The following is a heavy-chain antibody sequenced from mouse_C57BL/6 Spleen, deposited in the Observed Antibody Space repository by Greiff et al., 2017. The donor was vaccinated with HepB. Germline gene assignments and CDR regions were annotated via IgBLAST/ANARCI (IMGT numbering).Heavy chain of an antibody. J-gene: IGHJ2*01. Sequence: VQLQQPGAALVMPWASVKLSCKASGYTFTSYWMHWVKQRPGQGLEWIGEIDPSDSYTNYNQKFKGKSTLTVDKSSSTAYMQLSSLTSEDSAVYYCARGEAAQAKYYFDYWGQGTTLTVSS. D-gene: IGHD3-2*02. CDR1: GYTFTSYW. CDR3: ARGEAAQAKYYFDY. V-gene: IGHV1-69*01. CDR2: IDPSDSYT.